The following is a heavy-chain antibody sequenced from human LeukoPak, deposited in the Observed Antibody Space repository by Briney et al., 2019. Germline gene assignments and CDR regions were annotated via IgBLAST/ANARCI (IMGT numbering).Heavy chain of an antibody. CDR3: AREDSCSGGSCYSESEIIPSDY. Sequence: ASVKVSCKASGYTFTGYYMHWVRQAPGQGLEWMGWINPNSGGTNYAQKFQVRVTMTRDTSISTAYMELSRLRSDDTAAYYCAREDSCSGGSCYSESEIIPSDYWGQGTLVTVSS. V-gene: IGHV1-2*02. CDR2: INPNSGGT. J-gene: IGHJ4*02. D-gene: IGHD2-15*01. CDR1: GYTFTGYY.